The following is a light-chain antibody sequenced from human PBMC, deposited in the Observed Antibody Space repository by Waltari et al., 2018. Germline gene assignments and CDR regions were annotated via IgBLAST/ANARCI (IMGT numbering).Light chain of an antibody. CDR2: EAS. CDR1: SSDVGGYNY. V-gene: IGLV2-11*01. CDR3: CSYAGSYTYV. Sequence: QSALTQPRSVSGSPGQSVTISCTGTSSDVGGYNYVSWYQQHPGKAPKLMISEASKRPRGVPDPFAGSKAGNTDSLTISGLQADDEADYYCCSYAGSYTYVFAAGTKVTVL. J-gene: IGLJ1*01.